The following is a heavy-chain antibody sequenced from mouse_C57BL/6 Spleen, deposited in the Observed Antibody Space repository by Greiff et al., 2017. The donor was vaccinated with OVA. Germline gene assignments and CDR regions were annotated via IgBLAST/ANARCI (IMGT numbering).Heavy chain of an antibody. CDR2: INPNNGGT. CDR3: ARWVIYYGVDY. J-gene: IGHJ2*01. V-gene: IGHV1-22*01. D-gene: IGHD2-13*01. Sequence: EVQLVESGPELVKPGASVKMSCKASGYTFTDYNMHWVKQSHGKSLEWIGYINPNNGGTSYNQKFKGKATLTVNKSSSTAYMELRSLTSEDSAVYYCARWVIYYGVDYWGQGTTLTVSS. CDR1: GYTFTDYN.